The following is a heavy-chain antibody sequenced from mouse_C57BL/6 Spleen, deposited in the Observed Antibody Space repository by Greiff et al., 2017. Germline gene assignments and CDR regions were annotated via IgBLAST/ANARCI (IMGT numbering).Heavy chain of an antibody. CDR3: ARERYYDYDEAY. D-gene: IGHD2-4*01. CDR1: GFTFSSYA. Sequence: EVKLVESGGGLVKPGGSLKLSCAASGFTFSSYAMPWVRQTPEQRLEWVATICAGGSCTYYPDNVKGRFTISRDNAKNNMYLQMSHLKSEDTAMYYCARERYYDYDEAYWGQGTLVTVSA. J-gene: IGHJ3*01. V-gene: IGHV5-4*01. CDR2: ICAGGSCT.